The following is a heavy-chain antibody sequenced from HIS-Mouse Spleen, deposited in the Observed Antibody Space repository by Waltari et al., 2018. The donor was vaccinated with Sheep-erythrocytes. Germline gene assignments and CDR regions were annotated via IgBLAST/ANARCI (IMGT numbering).Heavy chain of an antibody. CDR3: AKPVGATTAFDY. D-gene: IGHD1-26*01. CDR2: ISYDGSNK. V-gene: IGHV3-30*18. Sequence: SGFTFSSYGMHWVRQAPGKGLEWVAVISYDGSNKYYADSVKGRFTISRDNSKNTLYLQMNSLRAEDTAVYYCAKPVGATTAFDYWGQGTLVTVSS. CDR1: GFTFSSYG. J-gene: IGHJ4*02.